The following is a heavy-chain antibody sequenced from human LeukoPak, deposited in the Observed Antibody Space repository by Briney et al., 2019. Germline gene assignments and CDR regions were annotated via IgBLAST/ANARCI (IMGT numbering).Heavy chain of an antibody. D-gene: IGHD3-10*01. Sequence: GESLKISCKASGYTFTSYGISWVRQAPGQGLEWMGWISAYNGNTNYAQKLQGRVTMTTDTSTSTAYMELRSLRSDDTAVYYCARVLVWGLGSQGRGNWFDPWGQGTLVTVSS. CDR3: ARVLVWGLGSQGRGNWFDP. CDR2: ISAYNGNT. J-gene: IGHJ5*02. CDR1: GYTFTSYG. V-gene: IGHV1-18*01.